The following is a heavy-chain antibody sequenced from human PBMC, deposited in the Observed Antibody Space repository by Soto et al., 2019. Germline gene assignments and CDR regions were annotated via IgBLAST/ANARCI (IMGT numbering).Heavy chain of an antibody. CDR2: ISGGGTST. J-gene: IGHJ6*02. Sequence: QPGRCLRFSCVASGFTFDSYAMNWIRQAPGKGLEWVSVISGGGTSTYYADSVKGRFTVSRDNSKNTMYLQMNRLSAEDTGVYYCPKKHFIYDFGIVPTPTIIGMAVWGQAASLAVSS. CDR1: GFTFDSYA. V-gene: IGHV3-23*01. D-gene: IGHD3-3*01. CDR3: PKKHFIYDFGIVPTPTIIGMAV.